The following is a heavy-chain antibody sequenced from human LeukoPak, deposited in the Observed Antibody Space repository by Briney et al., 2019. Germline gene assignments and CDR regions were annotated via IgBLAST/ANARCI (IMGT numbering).Heavy chain of an antibody. CDR3: ASNAGSSGY. D-gene: IGHD6-25*01. Sequence: PSETLSLTCTVSGGSISSSSYYWGWIRQPPGKGLEWIGSIYYSGSTYYNPSLKSRVTISVDTSKNQFSLKLSSVTAADTAVYYCASNAGSSGYWGQGTLVTVSS. CDR2: IYYSGST. V-gene: IGHV4-39*07. CDR1: GGSISSSSYY. J-gene: IGHJ4*02.